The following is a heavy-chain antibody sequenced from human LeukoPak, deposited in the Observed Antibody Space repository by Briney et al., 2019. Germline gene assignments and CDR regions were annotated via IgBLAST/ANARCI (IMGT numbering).Heavy chain of an antibody. D-gene: IGHD3-3*01. V-gene: IGHV4-34*01. CDR1: GFTFGDYA. CDR2: INHSGST. J-gene: IGHJ5*02. CDR3: ARGRSGITIFGVVINSKQNWFDP. Sequence: GSLRLSCTASGFTFGDYAMSWFRQAPGKGLEWIGEINHSGSTNYNPSLKSRVTISVDTSKNQFSLKLSSVTAADTAVYYCARGRSGITIFGVVINSKQNWFDPWGQGTLVTVSS.